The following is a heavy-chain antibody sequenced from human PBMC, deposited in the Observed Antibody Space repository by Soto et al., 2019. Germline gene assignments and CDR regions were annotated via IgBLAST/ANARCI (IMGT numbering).Heavy chain of an antibody. V-gene: IGHV3-30*18. D-gene: IGHD3-16*01. J-gene: IGHJ4*02. Sequence: QVQLVESGGGVVQPGRSLRVSCAASGFTFSSYGMNWVRQAPGKGLEWVAIISYDGSDKYYADSVKGRFTISRDNSKNTRYMQMNSLRGEDTAVYYCAKNPESYAWGLEGYCDYWVQGTLVTVAS. CDR2: ISYDGSDK. CDR3: AKNPESYAWGLEGYCDY. CDR1: GFTFSSYG.